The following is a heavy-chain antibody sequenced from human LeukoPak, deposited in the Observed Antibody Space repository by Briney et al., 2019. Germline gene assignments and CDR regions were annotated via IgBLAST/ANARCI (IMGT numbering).Heavy chain of an antibody. CDR3: AKDPMGIGPAFDI. CDR2: ISGDSKYI. J-gene: IGHJ3*02. CDR1: GFTFSRYT. Sequence: PGGSLRLSCAGSGFTFSRYTFNWVRQAPGRGLEWVSAISGDSKYIYYTDSVKGRFTISRDNAKNSLYLQMNSLRADDTAVYYCAKDPMGIGPAFDIWGQGTMVTVSS. V-gene: IGHV3-21*04. D-gene: IGHD7-27*01.